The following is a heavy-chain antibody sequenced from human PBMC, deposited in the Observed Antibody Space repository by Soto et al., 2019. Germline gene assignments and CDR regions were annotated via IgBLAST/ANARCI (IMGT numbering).Heavy chain of an antibody. D-gene: IGHD3-22*01. J-gene: IGHJ4*02. CDR3: ARDKGDSSIDY. CDR1: GGSINSYY. Sequence: PSETLSLTCTVSGGSINSYYWSWIRQSAGKGLEWIGRVYSSGSTFYNPSLKSRLTMSVDTPNNQFSLKLSSVTAADTAVYSCARDKGDSSIDYWGLGTLVTVSS. CDR2: VYSSGST. V-gene: IGHV4-4*07.